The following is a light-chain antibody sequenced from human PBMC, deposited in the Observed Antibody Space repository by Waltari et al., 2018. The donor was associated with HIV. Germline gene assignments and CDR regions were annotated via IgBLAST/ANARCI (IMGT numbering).Light chain of an antibody. CDR3: SSFAPTNKFYVL. CDR2: EVT. CDR1: SSDIGDYNS. V-gene: IGLV2-8*01. J-gene: IGLJ2*01. Sequence: QSTLTQPPSASGSPGQSVTISCTGTSSDIGDYNSVSWYQQPPGKAPKLIMTEVTKRPSGVPDRFSGSKSGNTASLTVSGLQADDEALYYCSSFAPTNKFYVLFGGGTTLTVL.